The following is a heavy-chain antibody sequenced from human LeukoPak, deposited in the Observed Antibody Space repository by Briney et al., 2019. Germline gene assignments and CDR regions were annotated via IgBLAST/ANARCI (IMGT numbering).Heavy chain of an antibody. D-gene: IGHD3-10*01. CDR3: AAATRFGELTYFDY. J-gene: IGHJ4*02. Sequence: SVKVSCKASGGTFSSYAISWVRQAPGQGLEWMGGIIPIFGTANYAQKFQGRVTITADESTSTAYMELSSLRSEDTAVYYCAAATRFGELTYFDYWGQGTLVTVSS. CDR2: IIPIFGTA. V-gene: IGHV1-69*13. CDR1: GGTFSSYA.